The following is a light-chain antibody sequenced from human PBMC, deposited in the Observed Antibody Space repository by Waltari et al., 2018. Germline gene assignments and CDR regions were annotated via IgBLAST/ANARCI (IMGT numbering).Light chain of an antibody. CDR2: QDT. CDR3: QAWDSSTRYV. J-gene: IGLJ1*01. CDR1: KLGDKY. Sequence: SYELTQPPSVSVSPGQTASITCSGDKLGDKYACWYQRKPGQSPVLVIYQDTQRPSWIPERFSGSSSGNTATLTIGGTQAMDEADYYCQAWDSSTRYVFGSGTKVTVL. V-gene: IGLV3-1*01.